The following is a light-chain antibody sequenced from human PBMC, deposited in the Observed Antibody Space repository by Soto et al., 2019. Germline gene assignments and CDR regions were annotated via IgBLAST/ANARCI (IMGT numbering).Light chain of an antibody. Sequence: DIQMTQSPSSLAASVGDRVTITCRASQGISNYLAWYQEKPGKVPKLLIYAASTLQSGVPSRFSVSVSRTGFTLEISSLQSEDVATYYCQEYSSAPLTFGGGTDVEIK. V-gene: IGKV1-27*01. CDR1: QGISNY. J-gene: IGKJ4*01. CDR2: AAS. CDR3: QEYSSAPLT.